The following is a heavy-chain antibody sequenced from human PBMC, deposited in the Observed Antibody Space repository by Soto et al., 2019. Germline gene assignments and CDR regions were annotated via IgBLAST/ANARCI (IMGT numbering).Heavy chain of an antibody. V-gene: IGHV4-4*07. Sequence: SETLSLRWPFAARPMNTFYLIWVRPPDGKGLEWIGRIFSSGSTSFNPSLESRVAMSVDPSKNHFSLNLSSVTAADMAVYYCAREGSDSAYNFATGIQLWSFECWGPGDRVTVS. CDR3: AREGSDSAYNFATGIQLWSFEC. J-gene: IGHJ4*02. CDR1: ARPMNTFY. CDR2: IFSSGST. D-gene: IGHD5-12*01.